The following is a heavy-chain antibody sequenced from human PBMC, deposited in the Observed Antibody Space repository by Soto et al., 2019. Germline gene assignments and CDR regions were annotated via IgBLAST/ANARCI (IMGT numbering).Heavy chain of an antibody. CDR1: GGSISSSSYY. CDR3: ARVVPAAMVSALNWFDP. V-gene: IGHV4-39*01. Sequence: PSETLSLTCTASGGSISSSSYYWGWIRQPPGKGLEWIGSIYYSGSTYYNPSLKSRVTISVDTSKNQFSLKLSSVTAADTAVYYCARVVPAAMVSALNWFDPWGQGTLVTVSS. J-gene: IGHJ5*02. CDR2: IYYSGST. D-gene: IGHD2-2*01.